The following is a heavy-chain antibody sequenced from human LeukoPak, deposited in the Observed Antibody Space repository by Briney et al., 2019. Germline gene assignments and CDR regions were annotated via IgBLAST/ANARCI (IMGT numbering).Heavy chain of an antibody. J-gene: IGHJ4*02. CDR2: IWYDGSNK. CDR1: GLTFSSYG. CDR3: AREDSSLSLDY. V-gene: IGHV3-33*01. D-gene: IGHD6-6*01. Sequence: PGGSLRLSCAASGLTFSSYGMHWVRQAPGKGLEWVAVIWYDGSNKYYADSVKGRFTIFRDNPKNTLYLQMNSLRAEDTAVYYCAREDSSLSLDYWGQGTLVTVSS.